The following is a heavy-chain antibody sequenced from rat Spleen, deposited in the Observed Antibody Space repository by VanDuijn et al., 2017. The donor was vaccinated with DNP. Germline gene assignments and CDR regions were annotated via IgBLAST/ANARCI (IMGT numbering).Heavy chain of an antibody. Sequence: EVQLVESGGGLVQPGRSLKLFCAASGFTFSDYYMAWIRQAPTMGLEWVAYIRYDGGSTKYGDSVKGRFTISRDNAKNTLYLQMNSLRSEDMATYYCARWNSGHFDYWGQGVMVPVSS. CDR3: ARWNSGHFDY. V-gene: IGHV5-22*01. CDR1: GFTFSDYY. D-gene: IGHD4-3*01. J-gene: IGHJ2*01. CDR2: IRYDGGST.